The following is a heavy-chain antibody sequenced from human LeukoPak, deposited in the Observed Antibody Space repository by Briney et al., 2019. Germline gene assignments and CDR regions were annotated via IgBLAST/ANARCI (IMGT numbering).Heavy chain of an antibody. CDR1: GFTFSYYT. Sequence: PGGSLRLSCAASGFTFSYYTMKWVRQPPGKGLQWVSSISSSSSYIYYADSVKGRFAISRDNAKNSLYLQMNRLRAEDTAVYYCARVFYDFWSGHSISSEIDYWGQGTLVTVSS. CDR2: ISSSSSYI. D-gene: IGHD3-3*01. V-gene: IGHV3-21*01. J-gene: IGHJ4*02. CDR3: ARVFYDFWSGHSISSEIDY.